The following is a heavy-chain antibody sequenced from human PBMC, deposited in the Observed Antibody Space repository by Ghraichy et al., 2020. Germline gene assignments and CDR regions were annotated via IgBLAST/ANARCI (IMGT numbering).Heavy chain of an antibody. D-gene: IGHD2-15*01. Sequence: GGSLRLSCEASGFTFSRSWMAWVRQAPGEGLEWVANIKEDGSEKNYVDSVKGRFTISRDNAKNVLYLQMNSLRVEDTAMYYCAKDIGWSTYDSWGQGTLVTVSS. CDR3: AKDIGWSTYDS. CDR2: IKEDGSEK. J-gene: IGHJ4*02. CDR1: GFTFSRSW. V-gene: IGHV3-7*03.